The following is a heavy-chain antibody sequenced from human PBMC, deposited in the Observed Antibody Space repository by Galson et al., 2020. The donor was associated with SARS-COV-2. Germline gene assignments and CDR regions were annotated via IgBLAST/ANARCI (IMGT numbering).Heavy chain of an antibody. V-gene: IGHV3-23*01. CDR3: AKARGYSTGPQLACDV. Sequence: GGSLRLSCGASGFSVSNYDMSWVRQAPGKGLEWVSHISGSGCSTYYADSVKGRFTILRDNSKNTLFLQMNSLTVEDTVVYFCAKARGYSTGPQLACDVWGQGTLVT. CDR1: GFSVSNYD. J-gene: IGHJ3*01. CDR2: ISGSGCST. D-gene: IGHD6-13*01.